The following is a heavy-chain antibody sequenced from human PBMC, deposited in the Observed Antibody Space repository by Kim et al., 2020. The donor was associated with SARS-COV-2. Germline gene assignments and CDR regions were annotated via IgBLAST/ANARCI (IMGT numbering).Heavy chain of an antibody. CDR1: GYTFTSYA. V-gene: IGHV1-3*01. CDR3: ARASLDYYGSGSYSNFDY. D-gene: IGHD3-10*01. Sequence: ASVKVSCKASGYTFTSYAMHWVRQAPGQRLEWMGWINAGNGNTKYSQKFQDRVTITRDTSASTAYMELSSLRSEDTAVYYCARASLDYYGSGSYSNFDYWGQGTLVTVSS. J-gene: IGHJ4*02. CDR2: INAGNGNT.